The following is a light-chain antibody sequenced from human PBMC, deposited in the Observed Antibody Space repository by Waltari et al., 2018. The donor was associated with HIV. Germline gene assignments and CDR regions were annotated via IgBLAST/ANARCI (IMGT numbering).Light chain of an antibody. J-gene: IGLJ2*01. Sequence: QSVLTQPPSVSGAPGQRVTIPCTGTSSNLGAGYDVPWYPQLPGTAPKPLLYANIHRPSGVPDRFSGSKSGTSASLAITGLQAEDEADYYCQSYDTSLSGSVFGGGTKLTVL. V-gene: IGLV1-40*01. CDR2: ANI. CDR1: SSNLGAGYD. CDR3: QSYDTSLSGSV.